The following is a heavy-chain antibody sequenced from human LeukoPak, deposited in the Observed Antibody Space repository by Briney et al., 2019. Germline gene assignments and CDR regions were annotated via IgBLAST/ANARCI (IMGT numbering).Heavy chain of an antibody. V-gene: IGHV3-23*01. CDR1: GFTFSSYA. CDR3: AKDLNGARKSIGIDY. J-gene: IGHJ4*02. CDR2: ISGSGGST. Sequence: GGSLRLSCAASGFTFSSYAMSWVRQAPGKGLEWVSAISGSGGSTYYADSVKGRFTISRDNSKNTLYLQMNSLRAEDTAVYYCAKDLNGARKSIGIDYWGQGTLVTVSS. D-gene: IGHD1-26*01.